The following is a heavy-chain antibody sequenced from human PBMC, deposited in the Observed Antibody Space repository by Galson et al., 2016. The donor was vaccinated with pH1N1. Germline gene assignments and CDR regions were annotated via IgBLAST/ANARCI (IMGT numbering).Heavy chain of an antibody. V-gene: IGHV1-18*04. J-gene: IGHJ3*02. Sequence: SVKVSCKASGYDFSNFGVNWVRQAPGQGLEWMGGISVYVGTTVYAEKVQGRVTMTTDTSTTTANMEVRSLKYEDTAVYYCATGGSEHRGGGFGNSAFDIWGQGTTVTLSS. CDR2: ISVYVGTT. CDR3: ATGGSEHRGGGFGNSAFDI. D-gene: IGHD2-21*01. CDR1: GYDFSNFG.